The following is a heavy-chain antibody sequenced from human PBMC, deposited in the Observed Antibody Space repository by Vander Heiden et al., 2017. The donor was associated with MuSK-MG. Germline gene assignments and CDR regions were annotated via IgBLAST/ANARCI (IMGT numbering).Heavy chain of an antibody. CDR2: TYYTSKWYN. CDR3: ARAGQNWGRPNWFDP. D-gene: IGHD3-16*01. CDR1: GDSVSSNSAT. V-gene: IGHV6-1*01. Sequence: QVQLQQSGPGLVKPSQTLSLTCAIYGDSVSSNSATWNWIRQSPSRGLEWLGRTYYTSKWYNDYAVSVKSRITINPDTSKNQFSLHLNSVTPEDTAVYYCARAGQNWGRPNWFDPWGQGTLVTVSS. J-gene: IGHJ5*02.